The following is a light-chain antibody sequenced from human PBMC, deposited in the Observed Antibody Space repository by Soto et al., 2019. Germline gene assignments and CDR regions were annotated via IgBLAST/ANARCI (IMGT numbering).Light chain of an antibody. CDR1: QSVSSN. CDR3: QQYSNWPIT. J-gene: IGKJ3*01. Sequence: EIVMTQSPATLSVSPGERATLSCRASQSVSSNLAWYQQKPGQAPRLLIYGASTRATVIPARFSGSGSGTEFTLTISSLHSEDFAGYYCQQYSNWPITFGPGTKVDIK. V-gene: IGKV3-15*01. CDR2: GAS.